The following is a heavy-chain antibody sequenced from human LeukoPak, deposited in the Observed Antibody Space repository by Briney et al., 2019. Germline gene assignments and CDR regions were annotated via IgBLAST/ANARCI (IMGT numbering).Heavy chain of an antibody. Sequence: GSLRLSCAASGFTLSSYAMNWVRQAPGKGLEWVAFISYDGSNKYYADSVKGRFTISRDNSKNTLYLQMNSLRAEDTAVYYCARGLSNYNYGMDVWGQGTTVTVSS. V-gene: IGHV3-30-3*01. J-gene: IGHJ6*02. CDR2: ISYDGSNK. CDR3: ARGLSNYNYGMDV. D-gene: IGHD4-11*01. CDR1: GFTLSSYA.